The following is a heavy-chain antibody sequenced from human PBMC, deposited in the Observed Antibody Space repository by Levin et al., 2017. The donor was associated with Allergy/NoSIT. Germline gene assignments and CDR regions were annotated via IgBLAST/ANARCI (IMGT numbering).Heavy chain of an antibody. CDR1: GYSFTTYW. V-gene: IGHV5-10-1*01. CDR3: ARETVYSTTWAWFDL. Sequence: ASVKVSCKGSGYSFTTYWISWVRQMPGKGLEWMGRIDPSDSYTKYSPSFQGHVTISTDKSITTAYLQWSSLKASDTGIYFCARETVYSTTWAWFDLWGQGTLVTVSS. CDR2: IDPSDSYT. J-gene: IGHJ5*02. D-gene: IGHD6-13*01.